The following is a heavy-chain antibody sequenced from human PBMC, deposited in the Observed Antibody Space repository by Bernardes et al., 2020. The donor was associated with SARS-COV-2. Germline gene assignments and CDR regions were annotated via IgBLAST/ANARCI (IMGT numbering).Heavy chain of an antibody. D-gene: IGHD6-6*01. J-gene: IGHJ3*02. CDR3: AIEGASNVFDM. CDR1: GLTIGDYY. Sequence: GGSLRLSCAVSGLTIGDYYMSWIRQAPGMGLEWVSYITTSSYTNYADSVRGRFTISRDKAKNSLNLQMKGLRAEDTAVYYCAIEGASNVFDMWGQGTMVTVSS. V-gene: IGHV3-11*06. CDR2: ITTSSYT.